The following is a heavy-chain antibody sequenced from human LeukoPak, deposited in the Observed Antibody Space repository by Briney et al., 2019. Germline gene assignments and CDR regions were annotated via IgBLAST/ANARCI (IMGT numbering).Heavy chain of an antibody. CDR2: IKEDGSEK. J-gene: IGHJ4*02. Sequence: GGSLRLSCAASGFTLGIYWMNWVRQAPGKGLEWVANIKEDGSEKNYVDSVKGRFTISRDNAKNSLYLQMNSLRAEDTAVYCCARGEHSSFDYWGQGTLVTVSS. V-gene: IGHV3-7*01. D-gene: IGHD6-6*01. CDR3: ARGEHSSFDY. CDR1: GFTLGIYW.